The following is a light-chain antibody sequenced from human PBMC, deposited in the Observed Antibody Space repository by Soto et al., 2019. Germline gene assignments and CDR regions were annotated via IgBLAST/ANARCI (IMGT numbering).Light chain of an antibody. CDR1: QSVTSTY. CDR2: DAS. CDR3: QQYGSSPPKT. Sequence: IVLTQSPCTLSLSPGERATLSCRASQSVTSTYLAWYQQKPGQAPRLLIYDASSRATGIPDRFSGSGSGTDFTLTISRLEPEDFAVYYCQQYGSSPPKTFGQGTKVDIK. J-gene: IGKJ1*01. V-gene: IGKV3-20*01.